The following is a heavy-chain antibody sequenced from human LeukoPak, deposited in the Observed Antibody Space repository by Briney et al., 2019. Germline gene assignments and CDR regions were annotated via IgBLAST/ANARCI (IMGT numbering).Heavy chain of an antibody. J-gene: IGHJ3*01. V-gene: IGHV3-30-3*01. CDR3: AREISTAYGDDAFDV. Sequence: GGSLRLSCAASGFTFSNYAFHWVRQAPGKGLEWVALISYHGSNKYYADSVKGRFTISRDNSKDTLSLQMNSLRTEDTGVYYCAREISTAYGDDAFDVSGQGTMVAVSS. CDR2: ISYHGSNK. D-gene: IGHD2-21*01. CDR1: GFTFSNYA.